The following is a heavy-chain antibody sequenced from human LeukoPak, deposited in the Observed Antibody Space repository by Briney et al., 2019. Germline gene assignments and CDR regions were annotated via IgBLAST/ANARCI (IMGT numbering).Heavy chain of an antibody. V-gene: IGHV1-24*01. D-gene: IGHD3-9*01. Sequence: GASVKVSCKVSEYTLTELSMHWVRQTAGKGLEWMGSFDPEDGQTIYAQKFQGRVTMTEDISTDTAYMELRSLRSEDTAVYYCARDQDTILSVNWFDPWGQGTLVTVSS. CDR1: EYTLTELS. J-gene: IGHJ5*02. CDR2: FDPEDGQT. CDR3: ARDQDTILSVNWFDP.